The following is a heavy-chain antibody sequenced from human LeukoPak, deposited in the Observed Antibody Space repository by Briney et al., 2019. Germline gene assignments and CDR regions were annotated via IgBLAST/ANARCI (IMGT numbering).Heavy chain of an antibody. D-gene: IGHD3-9*01. CDR2: IGIAGDT. J-gene: IGHJ3*01. CDR1: GFTFISYD. CDR3: ARANYDILTGYHSDALDV. V-gene: IGHV3-13*01. Sequence: GGSLRLSCAASGFTFISYDMHWVRQTTGKGLEWVSGIGIAGDTYYPGSVKGRFTISRENAKDSLYLQMNSLRAGDTAVYYCARANYDILTGYHSDALDVWGQGTLVTVSS.